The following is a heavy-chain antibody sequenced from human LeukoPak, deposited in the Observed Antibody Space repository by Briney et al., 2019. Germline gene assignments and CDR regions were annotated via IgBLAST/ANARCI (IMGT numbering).Heavy chain of an antibody. V-gene: IGHV5-51*01. CDR1: GYSFTTYW. CDR3: ARVLIRGDEIDY. D-gene: IGHD2-21*01. CDR2: IYPGDSDT. Sequence: GESLKISCKSSGYSFTTYWIAWVRQMPGKGLEWMGIIYPGDSDTRFSPSFQGQVTISADKSISTAYLQWTSLKASDSAMYYCARVLIRGDEIDYWGQGTLVTVSS. J-gene: IGHJ4*02.